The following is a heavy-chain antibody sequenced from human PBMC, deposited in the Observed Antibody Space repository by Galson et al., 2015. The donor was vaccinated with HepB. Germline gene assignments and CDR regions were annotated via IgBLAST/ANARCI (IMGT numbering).Heavy chain of an antibody. V-gene: IGHV5-10-1*01. CDR3: ARGLLWFGELSTSNWFDP. D-gene: IGHD3-10*01. CDR2: IDPSDSYT. J-gene: IGHJ5*02. CDR1: GYSFTSYW. Sequence: QSGAEVKKPGESLRISCKGSGYSFTSYWISWVRQMPGKGLEWMGRIDPSDSYTNYSPSFQGHVTISADKSISTAYLQWSSLKASDTAMYYCARGLLWFGELSTSNWFDPWGQGTLVTVSS.